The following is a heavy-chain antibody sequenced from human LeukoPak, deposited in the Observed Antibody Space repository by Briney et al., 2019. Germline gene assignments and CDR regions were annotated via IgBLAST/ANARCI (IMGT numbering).Heavy chain of an antibody. CDR3: ARDDYGGNSDY. J-gene: IGHJ4*02. CDR1: GYSISSGYY. CDR2: IYHSGST. D-gene: IGHD4-23*01. Sequence: SETLSLTCTVSGYSISSGYYWGWIRQPPGKGLEWIGSIYHSGSTYYNPSLKSRVTISVDTSKNQFSLKLSSVTAADTAVYYCARDDYGGNSDYWGQGTLVTVSS. V-gene: IGHV4-38-2*02.